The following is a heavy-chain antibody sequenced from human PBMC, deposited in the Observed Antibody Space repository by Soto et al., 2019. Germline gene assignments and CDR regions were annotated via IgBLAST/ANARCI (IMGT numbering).Heavy chain of an antibody. CDR2: IPKGGSDG. CDR1: GFTLSMYS. J-gene: IGHJ6*02. D-gene: IGHD2-21*02. Sequence: DVQLEESGGGLVQPGESLRLSCEVSGFTLSMYSMTWVRQAPGKGLEGVAKIPKGGSDGHYVDSVKGRFTISRDNAKNSVYLQMNSLRAEDTAVYYCARDQLILPAHDFFYGSDVWGQGAKVTVSS. CDR3: ARDQLILPAHDFFYGSDV. V-gene: IGHV3-7*03.